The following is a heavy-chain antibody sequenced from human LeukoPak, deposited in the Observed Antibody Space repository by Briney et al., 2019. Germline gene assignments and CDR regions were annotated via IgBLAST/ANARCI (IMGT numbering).Heavy chain of an antibody. CDR1: GFTFSSYG. D-gene: IGHD5/OR15-5a*01. V-gene: IGHV3-30*18. Sequence: GRSLRLSGAASGFTFSSYGMHWVRQAPGKGLEWVAVISYDGSNKYYADSVKGRFTISRDNSKNTLYLQMNSLRAEDTAVYYCAKLYDYDAFDIWGQGTMVTVSS. CDR3: AKLYDYDAFDI. J-gene: IGHJ3*02. CDR2: ISYDGSNK.